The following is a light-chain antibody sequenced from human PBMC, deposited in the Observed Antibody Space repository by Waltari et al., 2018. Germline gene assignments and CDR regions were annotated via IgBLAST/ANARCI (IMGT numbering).Light chain of an antibody. J-gene: IGLJ2*01. V-gene: IGLV2-23*01. Sequence: QSALTKPASVSGSPGQSIPISCTGTSRAVGGYNLVSCYQQHPGKAPKLMIYEGSKRPSGVSNRFSGSKSGNTASLTISGLQAEDEADYYCCSYAGSSIVVFGGGTKLTVL. CDR2: EGS. CDR3: CSYAGSSIVV. CDR1: SRAVGGYNL.